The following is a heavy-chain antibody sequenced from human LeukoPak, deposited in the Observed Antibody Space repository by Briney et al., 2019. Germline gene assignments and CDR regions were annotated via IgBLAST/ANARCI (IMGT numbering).Heavy chain of an antibody. CDR3: ARDYYDSSGYYREAFDI. D-gene: IGHD3-22*01. Sequence: PGRSLRLSCAASGFTFSSYAMHWVRQAPGKGLEWVAVISYDGSNKYYADSVKGRFTISRDNSKNTLYLQMNSLRAEDTAVYYCARDYYDSSGYYREAFDIWGQGTMVTVSS. CDR2: ISYDGSNK. J-gene: IGHJ3*02. CDR1: GFTFSSYA. V-gene: IGHV3-30-3*01.